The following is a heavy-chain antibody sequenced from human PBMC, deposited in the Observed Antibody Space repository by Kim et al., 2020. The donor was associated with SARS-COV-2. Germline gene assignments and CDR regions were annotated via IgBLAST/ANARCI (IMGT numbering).Heavy chain of an antibody. Sequence: YYTDSVTGRFNLSRDNAKNSLYLQMNSLRGEETAVYYCAAAGNFPGLDYWGQGTLVTVSS. V-gene: IGHV3-48*01. CDR3: AAAGNFPGLDY. D-gene: IGHD6-13*01. J-gene: IGHJ4*02.